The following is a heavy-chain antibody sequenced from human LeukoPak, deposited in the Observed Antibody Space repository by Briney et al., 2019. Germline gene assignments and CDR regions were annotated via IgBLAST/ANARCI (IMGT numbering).Heavy chain of an antibody. V-gene: IGHV3-66*01. CDR2: IYSGGST. CDR3: ARAPYSSSWYFDY. D-gene: IGHD6-13*01. CDR1: GFTVSSSY. J-gene: IGHJ4*02. Sequence: PGGSLRLSCAASGFTVSSSYMTWVLQAPGKGLEWVSVIYSGGSTHYAGSVKGRFTISRDNSKNTVYLQMNSLRAEDTAVYHCARAPYSSSWYFDYWGQGTLVTVSS.